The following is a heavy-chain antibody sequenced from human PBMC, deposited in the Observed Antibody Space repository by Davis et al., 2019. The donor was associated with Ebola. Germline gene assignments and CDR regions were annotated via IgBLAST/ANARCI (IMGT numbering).Heavy chain of an antibody. J-gene: IGHJ4*02. D-gene: IGHD3-3*02. Sequence: GGSLRLSCAASGFTFGEFAMHWVRQAPGKGLEWLSAINWNGRNTGYADSVKGRFTISRDNSKNTLYLQMNSLRAEDTAVYYCAKSLAVDFDSWGQGTLVTVSS. CDR1: GFTFGEFA. CDR3: AKSLAVDFDS. CDR2: INWNGRNT. V-gene: IGHV3-20*04.